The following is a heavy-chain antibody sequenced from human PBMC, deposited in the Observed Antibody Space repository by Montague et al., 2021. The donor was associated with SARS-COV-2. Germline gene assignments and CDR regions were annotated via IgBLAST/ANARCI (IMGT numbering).Heavy chain of an antibody. V-gene: IGHV1-8*01. CDR2: MNPNSGNT. Sequence: SVKVSCKASGYTFTSYDINWVRQATGQGLEWMGWMNPNSGNTGYAQKFQGRVTMTRDTSISTAYIELSILRSEDTAVYYCARAILGVVIIGTPYYYYMDVWGKGTTVTVSS. CDR3: ARAILGVVIIGTPYYYYMDV. J-gene: IGHJ6*03. D-gene: IGHD3-3*01. CDR1: GYTFTSYD.